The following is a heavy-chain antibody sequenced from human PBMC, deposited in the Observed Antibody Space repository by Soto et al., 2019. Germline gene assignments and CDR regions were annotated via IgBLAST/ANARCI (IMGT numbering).Heavy chain of an antibody. V-gene: IGHV1-18*04. CDR3: AREGILGLFDAYDL. Sequence: GASVKVSCKASVFTSSGISWVRQAPGQRLEWMGWISTHNGNTIYAQKFQGRVIMTMDTSTTTVYMELRSLRPDDTADYLCAREGILGLFDAYDLWGQGTMVTVSS. CDR2: ISTHNGNT. CDR1: VFTSSG. J-gene: IGHJ3*01. D-gene: IGHD3-3*01.